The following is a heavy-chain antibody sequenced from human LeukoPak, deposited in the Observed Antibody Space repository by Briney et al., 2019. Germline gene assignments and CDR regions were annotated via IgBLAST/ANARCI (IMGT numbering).Heavy chain of an antibody. CDR1: GGSISSDY. CDR2: IYYSGST. V-gene: IGHV4-59*01. D-gene: IGHD6-13*01. J-gene: IGHJ4*02. Sequence: SETLSLTCTVSGGSISSDYWSWIRQPPGTGLEWIGYIYYSGSTDYNPSLESRVTISVDTSKNQFSLKLSSVTAADTAVYYCARGSTWYNYWGQGTLVTVSS. CDR3: ARGSTWYNY.